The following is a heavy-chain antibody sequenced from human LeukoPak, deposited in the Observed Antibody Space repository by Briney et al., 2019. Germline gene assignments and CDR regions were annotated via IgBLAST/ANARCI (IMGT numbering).Heavy chain of an antibody. D-gene: IGHD6-6*01. CDR2: SSSSSSYI. Sequence: AGSLTLSWAASGFTFSSYSMNWVRQAPGKGLEWDSSSSSSSSYIYYADSVKGRFTISRDNAKNSLYLEMTSVRAEDTAVYCCARERAARSRVDDWGQGTLVTVSS. CDR1: GFTFSSYS. V-gene: IGHV3-21*01. CDR3: ARERAARSRVDD. J-gene: IGHJ4*02.